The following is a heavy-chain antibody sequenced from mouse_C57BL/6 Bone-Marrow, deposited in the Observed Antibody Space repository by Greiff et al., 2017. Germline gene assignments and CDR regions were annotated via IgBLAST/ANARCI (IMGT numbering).Heavy chain of an antibody. V-gene: IGHV14-1*01. Sequence: EVQLQQSGAELVRPGASVKLSCTASGFNIKDYYMHWVKQRPEQGLEWIGRIDPEDGDTEYAPKFQRKATMTADTSSNTAYLQLSSLTSEDTAVYYCTIIYYYGSSPYWYFDVWGTGTTVTVSS. D-gene: IGHD1-1*01. CDR2: IDPEDGDT. CDR3: TIIYYYGSSPYWYFDV. J-gene: IGHJ1*03. CDR1: GFNIKDYY.